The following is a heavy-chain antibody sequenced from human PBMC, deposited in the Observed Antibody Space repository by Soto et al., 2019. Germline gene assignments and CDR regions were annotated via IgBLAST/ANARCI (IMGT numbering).Heavy chain of an antibody. Sequence: QVQLVESGGGVVQPGRSLRLSCAASGFTFSTYGMHWVRQAPGKGLEWVSVISYDGNIKYYADSVKGRFTISRDNSKNTLHLQMNSLRAEDTAVYYCAKDRAEVVAGTRWADSWGQGTLVTVSS. D-gene: IGHD6-19*01. V-gene: IGHV3-30*18. CDR3: AKDRAEVVAGTRWADS. CDR2: ISYDGNIK. CDR1: GFTFSTYG. J-gene: IGHJ4*02.